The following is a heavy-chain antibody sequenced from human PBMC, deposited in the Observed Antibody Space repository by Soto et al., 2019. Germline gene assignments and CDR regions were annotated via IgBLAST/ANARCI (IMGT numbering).Heavy chain of an antibody. J-gene: IGHJ3*01. D-gene: IGHD3-10*01. CDR1: GGSISSGGYY. V-gene: IGHV4-31*03. CDR2: IYYSGST. Sequence: QVQLQESGPGLVKPSQTLSLTCTVSGGSISSGGYYWSWIRQHPGKGLEWIGYIYYSGSTYYNPSLKGRVTKSENTSKNRFSLKRSLVTAGAPAGNYGASVRITMFRGVPDAFEFWGKGQWSPSLQ. CDR3: ASVRITMFRGVPDAFEF.